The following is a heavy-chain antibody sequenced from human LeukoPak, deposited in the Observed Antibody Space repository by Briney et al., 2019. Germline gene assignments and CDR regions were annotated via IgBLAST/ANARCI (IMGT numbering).Heavy chain of an antibody. D-gene: IGHD2-2*01. CDR1: GGSISSKY. V-gene: IGHV4-59*12. CDR2: IHYSGST. CDR3: ARDEVPGYCSSTSCYFSNY. Sequence: SETLSLTCTVSGGSISSKYWSWVRQPPGKGLEWIGYIHYSGSTNYNPSLKSRLTILVDTSKNQFSLKLSSVTAADTAVYYCARDEVPGYCSSTSCYFSNYWGQGTLVTVSS. J-gene: IGHJ4*02.